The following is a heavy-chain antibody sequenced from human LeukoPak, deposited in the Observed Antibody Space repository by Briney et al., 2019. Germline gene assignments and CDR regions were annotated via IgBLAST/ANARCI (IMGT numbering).Heavy chain of an antibody. CDR3: ARDRRLASYDY. J-gene: IGHJ4*02. CDR2: IYHSGST. CDR1: GDSISSTTYY. V-gene: IGHV4-39*07. D-gene: IGHD3-22*01. Sequence: SETLSLTCTVSGDSISSTTYYWGWIRQPPGKGPEWIGCIYHSGSTYYNPSLKSQVTISVDTSKNQFSLKVSSVTAADTAVYYCARDRRLASYDYWGQGTLVTVSS.